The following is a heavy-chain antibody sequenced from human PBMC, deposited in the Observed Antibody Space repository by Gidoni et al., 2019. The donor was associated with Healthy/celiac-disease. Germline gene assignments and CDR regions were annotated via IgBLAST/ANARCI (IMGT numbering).Heavy chain of an antibody. J-gene: IGHJ4*02. V-gene: IGHV6-1*01. CDR3: ARGGWDFDY. Sequence: NWIRQSPSRGLEWLGRTYYRSKLYNDYAVSVKSRIIINPDTSKNQFSLQLNSVTPEDTAVYYCARGGWDFDYWGQGTLATVSS. CDR2: TYYRSKLYN. D-gene: IGHD6-19*01.